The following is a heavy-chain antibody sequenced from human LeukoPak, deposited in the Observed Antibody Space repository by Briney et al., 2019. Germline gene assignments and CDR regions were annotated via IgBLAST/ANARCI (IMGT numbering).Heavy chain of an antibody. J-gene: IGHJ4*02. D-gene: IGHD6-13*01. CDR3: VRGAEAETSPLDF. V-gene: IGHV1-2*02. CDR1: GYIFSDYY. CDR2: INPKSGAA. Sequence: ASVKVSCKASGYIFSDYYMHWVRQAPGQGLEWLGWINPKSGAADYAQQFRGRVTMTRDTSINTDYMEMKRVTSDDTAVYYCVRGAEAETSPLDFWGQGTLVIVS.